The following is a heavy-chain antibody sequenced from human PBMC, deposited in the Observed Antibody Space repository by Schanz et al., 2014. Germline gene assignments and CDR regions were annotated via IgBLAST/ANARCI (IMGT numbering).Heavy chain of an antibody. CDR3: ATMWGYCTATACQILEGLDV. Sequence: QVQLVQSGDEVKKPGASVKVSCKTSGYTFSDYGITWVRQAPGQGLEWVGWISPYTGNTHYFDKKEGRVTMPTGTTTSTAYMELRSLRSDDTAMYYCATMWGYCTATACQILEGLDVWGQGTMVTVAS. J-gene: IGHJ3*01. CDR1: GYTFSDYG. D-gene: IGHD2-8*02. CDR2: ISPYTGNT. V-gene: IGHV1-18*01.